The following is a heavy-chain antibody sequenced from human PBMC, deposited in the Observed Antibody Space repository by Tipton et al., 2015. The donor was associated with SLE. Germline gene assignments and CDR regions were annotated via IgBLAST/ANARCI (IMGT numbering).Heavy chain of an antibody. CDR3: AIANRPGGGSFDAFDI. D-gene: IGHD1-26*01. Sequence: QLVQSGAEVKKPGASVKVSCKASGYTFTSYYMHWVRQAPGQGLEWMGIINPSGGSTSYAQKFQGRVTMTRDTSTSTVYMELSSLRSEDTAVYYCAIANRPGGGSFDAFDIWGQGTMVTVSS. J-gene: IGHJ3*02. CDR2: INPSGGST. V-gene: IGHV1-46*01. CDR1: GYTFTSYY.